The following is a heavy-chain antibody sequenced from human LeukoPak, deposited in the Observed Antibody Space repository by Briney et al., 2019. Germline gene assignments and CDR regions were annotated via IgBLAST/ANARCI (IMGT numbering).Heavy chain of an antibody. V-gene: IGHV4-59*08. J-gene: IGHJ3*02. CDR2: VYYSGTT. D-gene: IGHD2-2*02. CDR1: GGSISSYY. Sequence: SETLSLTCTVSGGSISSYYWSWIRQPPGKGLEWIGYVYYSGTTNYNPSLKSRVTISVDTSKKRFSLKLSSVTAADTAVYYCARRCSSATCYTDAFDIWGQGTMVTVSS. CDR3: ARRCSSATCYTDAFDI.